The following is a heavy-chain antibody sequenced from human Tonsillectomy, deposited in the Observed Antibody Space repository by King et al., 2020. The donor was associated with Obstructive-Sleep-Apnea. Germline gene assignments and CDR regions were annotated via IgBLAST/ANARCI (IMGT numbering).Heavy chain of an antibody. CDR1: GNSISSTYF. J-gene: IGHJ1*01. Sequence: QLQESGPGLVKPSETLSLICTVSGNSISSTYFWGWIRQPPGKGLEWIGNIYHSGRTYYNPSLKSRVTISVDTSKDQFSLKVNSVTAADTAVYYCARGRSGWSEYFQHWGQGTLVTGSS. V-gene: IGHV4-38-2*02. D-gene: IGHD6-19*01. CDR3: ARGRSGWSEYFQH. CDR2: IYHSGRT.